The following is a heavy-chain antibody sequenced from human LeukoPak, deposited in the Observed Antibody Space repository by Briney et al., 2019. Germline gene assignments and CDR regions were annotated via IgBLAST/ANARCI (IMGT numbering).Heavy chain of an antibody. CDR1: GFTFSSHS. CDR3: AREYGGVLGYFDY. D-gene: IGHD2-8*02. V-gene: IGHV3-30*04. Sequence: GGSLRLSCAASGFTFSSHSMHWVRQAPGKGLEWVAVISPDGGIQYYADSVKGRFTNSRDNSKSTLFLQMNSLRPEDAAVYYCAREYGGVLGYFDYWGQGALVIVSS. J-gene: IGHJ4*02. CDR2: ISPDGGIQ.